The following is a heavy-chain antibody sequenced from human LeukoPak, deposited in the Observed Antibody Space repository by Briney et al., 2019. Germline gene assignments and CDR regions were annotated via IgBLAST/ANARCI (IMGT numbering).Heavy chain of an antibody. CDR1: GFTVSSNY. CDR2: IYSGGAT. D-gene: IGHD6-19*01. J-gene: IGHJ4*02. V-gene: IGHV3-53*01. Sequence: PGGSLRLSCAASGFTVSSNYMSWVRQAPGKGLEWVSVIYSGGATYYADSVKGRFTISRDNSKDTLYLQMNSLGAEDTALYYCAKGKTVAGTGGHNFDYWGQGTLVTVSS. CDR3: AKGKTVAGTGGHNFDY.